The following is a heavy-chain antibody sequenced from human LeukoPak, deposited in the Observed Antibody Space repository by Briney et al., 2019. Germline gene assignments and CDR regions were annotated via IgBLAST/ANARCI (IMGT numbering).Heavy chain of an antibody. V-gene: IGHV4-31*03. Sequence: SQTLSLTCTVSGGSISSGGYYWSWIRQHPGKGLEWIGYIYYSRSTYYNPSLKSRVTISVDTSKNQFSLKLSSVTAADTAVYYCARVQTDYGDTNWGQGTLVTVSS. D-gene: IGHD4-17*01. CDR3: ARVQTDYGDTN. CDR2: IYYSRST. J-gene: IGHJ4*02. CDR1: GGSISSGGYY.